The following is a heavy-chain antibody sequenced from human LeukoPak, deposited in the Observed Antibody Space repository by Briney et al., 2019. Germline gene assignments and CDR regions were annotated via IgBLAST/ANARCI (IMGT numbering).Heavy chain of an antibody. D-gene: IGHD3-10*01. CDR1: GYTFTGYY. Sequence: GASVKVSCKASGYTFTGYYMHWVRQAPGQGLEWMGWINPNSGGTNCAQKFQGRVTMTRDTSISTAYMELSRLRSDDTAVYYCARGVWFGENLRFDPWGQGTLVTVSS. J-gene: IGHJ5*02. CDR3: ARGVWFGENLRFDP. V-gene: IGHV1-2*02. CDR2: INPNSGGT.